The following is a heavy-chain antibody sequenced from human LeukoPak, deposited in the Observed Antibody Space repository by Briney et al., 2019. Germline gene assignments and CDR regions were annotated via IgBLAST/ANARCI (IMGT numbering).Heavy chain of an antibody. V-gene: IGHV3-53*01. CDR1: GFTVSNNF. CDR3: ARTRTGFNLVDY. CDR2: IYDGGYA. J-gene: IGHJ4*02. D-gene: IGHD3/OR15-3a*01. Sequence: GGSLRLSCAASGFTVSNNFMSWVRQAPGKGLEWVSVIYDGGYARYAASVKGRFIISRDSSKNTLYLQMNSLRAEDTAVYYCARTRTGFNLVDYWCQGTLVTVSS.